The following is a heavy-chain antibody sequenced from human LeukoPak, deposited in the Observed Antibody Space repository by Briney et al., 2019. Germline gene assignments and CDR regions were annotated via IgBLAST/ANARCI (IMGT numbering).Heavy chain of an antibody. V-gene: IGHV3-11*01. D-gene: IGHD2/OR15-2a*01. CDR3: ARDSFPFDY. Sequence: GGSLRLSCAASESSFSDYYMSWIRQAPGKGLEWVSYISSSGNTIYYADSVKGRFTISRDNAKNSLYLQMNSLRAEDTAVYYCARDSFPFDYWGQGTLVTVSS. CDR1: ESSFSDYY. CDR2: ISSSGNTI. J-gene: IGHJ4*02.